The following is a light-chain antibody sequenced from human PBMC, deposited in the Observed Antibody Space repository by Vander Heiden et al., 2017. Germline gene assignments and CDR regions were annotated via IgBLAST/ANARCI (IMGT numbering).Light chain of an antibody. Sequence: DIVMTQTHPSLSDTPGQQASIPCKSSQSLPHSDGKTYLDWYLQKPGQAPQLLIYEVSTRYTGVPDRFSGSGSGTDFTLKISRVEAEDVGVYYCMQSIQFPLTFGGGTEVEIK. J-gene: IGKJ4*02. CDR3: MQSIQFPLT. CDR2: EVS. V-gene: IGKV2D-29*01. CDR1: QSLPHSDGKTY.